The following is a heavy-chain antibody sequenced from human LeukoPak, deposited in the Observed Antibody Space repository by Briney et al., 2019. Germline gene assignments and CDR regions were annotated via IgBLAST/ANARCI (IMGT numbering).Heavy chain of an antibody. V-gene: IGHV3-23*01. CDR2: ISGSGGST. Sequence: GGSLRLSCEVSGFTFSSYAMSWVRQAPGKGLEWVSAISGSGGSTYYADSVKGRFTISRHNSKNTLYLQMNSLRAEDTAVYYCARVGSGWYDFDYWGQGTLVTVSS. J-gene: IGHJ4*02. CDR1: GFTFSSYA. CDR3: ARVGSGWYDFDY. D-gene: IGHD6-19*01.